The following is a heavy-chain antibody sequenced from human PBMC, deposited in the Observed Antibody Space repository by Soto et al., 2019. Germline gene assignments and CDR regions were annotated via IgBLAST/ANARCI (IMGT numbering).Heavy chain of an antibody. J-gene: IGHJ1*01. D-gene: IGHD3-22*01. V-gene: IGHV1-69*13. CDR1: GGTFSSYA. CDR3: ASSPNYYDSRGYNFQH. CDR2: IIPIFGTA. Sequence: SVKVSCKASGGTFSSYAISWVRQAPGQGLEWMGGIIPIFGTANYAQKFQGRVTITADESTSTAYMELSSLRSEDTAVYYCASSPNYYDSRGYNFQHWGQGTLVTVS.